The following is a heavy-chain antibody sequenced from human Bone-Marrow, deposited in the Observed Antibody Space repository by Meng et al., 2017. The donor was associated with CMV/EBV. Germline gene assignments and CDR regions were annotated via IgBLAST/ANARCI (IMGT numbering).Heavy chain of an antibody. D-gene: IGHD3-10*01. J-gene: IGHJ4*02. Sequence: ASVKISCKASGYTFTSYDINWVRQATGQGLEWMGWMNPNSGNTGYAQKFQGRVTMTRNTSISTAYMELSSLRSEDTAVYYCARGTRRGSPRPFDYWGQGTLVTVSS. CDR1: GYTFTSYD. CDR3: ARGTRRGSPRPFDY. CDR2: MNPNSGNT. V-gene: IGHV1-8*01.